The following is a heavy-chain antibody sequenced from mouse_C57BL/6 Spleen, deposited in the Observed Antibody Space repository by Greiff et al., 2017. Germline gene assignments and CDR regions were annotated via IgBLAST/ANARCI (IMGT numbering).Heavy chain of an antibody. J-gene: IGHJ3*01. CDR1: GYSITSGYY. V-gene: IGHV3-6*01. Sequence: EVHLVESGPGLVKPSQSLSLTCSVTGYSITSGYYWNWIRQFPGNKLEWMGYISYDGSNNYNPSLKNRISITRDTSKNQFFLKLNSVTTEDTATYYCAAPITTVGFAYWGQGTLVTVSA. CDR2: ISYDGSN. CDR3: AAPITTVGFAY. D-gene: IGHD1-1*01.